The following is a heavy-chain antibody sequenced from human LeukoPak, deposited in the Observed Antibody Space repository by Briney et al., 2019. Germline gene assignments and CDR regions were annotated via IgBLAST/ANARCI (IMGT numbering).Heavy chain of an antibody. CDR2: IYYSGST. CDR1: GGSFSSYY. J-gene: IGHJ4*02. V-gene: IGHV4-59*01. Sequence: SETLSLTCAVYGGSFSSYYWSWIRQPPGKGLEWIGYIYYSGSTNYNPSLKSRVTISVDTSKNQFSLKLSSVTAADTAVYYCARESSASTRGRFDYWGQGTLVTVSS. D-gene: IGHD3-22*01. CDR3: ARESSASTRGRFDY.